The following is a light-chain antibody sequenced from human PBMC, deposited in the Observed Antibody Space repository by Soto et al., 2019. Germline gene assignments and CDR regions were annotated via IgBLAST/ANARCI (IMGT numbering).Light chain of an antibody. CDR2: AAS. Sequence: AIRMTQSPSSLSASTGDRVTITCRASQNITTTLVWYQQKPGQAPKVLIHAASTLHSGVSSRFSGSGSGTDFTLTISRLQSEDFATYHCYQYCSYPCTFGQGTKV. CDR1: QNITTT. V-gene: IGKV1-8*01. J-gene: IGKJ1*01. CDR3: YQYCSYPCT.